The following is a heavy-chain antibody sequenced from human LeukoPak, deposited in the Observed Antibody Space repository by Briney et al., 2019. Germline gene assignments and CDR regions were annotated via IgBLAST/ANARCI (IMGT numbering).Heavy chain of an antibody. D-gene: IGHD6-19*01. CDR3: TSSGWKSNIDY. V-gene: IGHV1-2*02. CDR1: GYTFTGYY. CDR2: INPNSGGT. J-gene: IGHJ4*02. Sequence: ASVKVSCKASGYTFTGYYMHWVRQAPGQGLEWMGWINPNSGGTNYAQKFQGRVTMTRDTSISTAYMELSRLRSDDTDVSCATSSGWKSNIDYWGQGTLVTVSS.